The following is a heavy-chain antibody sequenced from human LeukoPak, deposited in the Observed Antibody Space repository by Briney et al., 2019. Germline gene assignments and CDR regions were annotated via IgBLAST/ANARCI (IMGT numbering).Heavy chain of an antibody. Sequence: SETLSLTCTVSGGSISTSSYYWGWIRQPPGKGLEWIGNIYYSGSTHYNPSLKSRVTTSIDTSKNQFSLEVSSVTAADMAVYFCARRGGTAAGNYFDYWGQGILVTVSS. CDR3: ARRGGTAAGNYFDY. D-gene: IGHD6-13*01. CDR2: IYYSGST. CDR1: GGSISTSSYY. V-gene: IGHV4-39*01. J-gene: IGHJ4*02.